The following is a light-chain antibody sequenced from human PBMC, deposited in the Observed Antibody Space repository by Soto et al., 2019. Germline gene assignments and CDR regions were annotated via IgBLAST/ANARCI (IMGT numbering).Light chain of an antibody. CDR3: CSYAGSSTYV. J-gene: IGLJ1*01. Sequence: SVLTQPASVSGSPGQSITISCTGTSSYVGSYNLVSWYQQHPGKAPKVMIYEVSKRPSGVPNRFSGSKSGNTASLTISGLQAEDEADYYCCSYAGSSTYVFGTGTKVTV. CDR2: EVS. CDR1: SSYVGSYNL. V-gene: IGLV2-23*02.